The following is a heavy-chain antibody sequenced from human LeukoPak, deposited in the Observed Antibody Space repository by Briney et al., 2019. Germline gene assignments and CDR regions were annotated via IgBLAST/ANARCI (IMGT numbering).Heavy chain of an antibody. CDR3: ARVTGYYYYYMDV. V-gene: IGHV4-59*01. D-gene: IGHD1-20*01. J-gene: IGHJ6*03. Sequence: SETLSLTCTVSGGSISSYYWSWIRQPPGKGLEWIGYIYYSGSTNYNPSLKSRVTISVDTSKNQFSLKLSSVTAADTAVYYCARVTGYYYYYMDVWGKGTTVTVSS. CDR1: GGSISSYY. CDR2: IYYSGST.